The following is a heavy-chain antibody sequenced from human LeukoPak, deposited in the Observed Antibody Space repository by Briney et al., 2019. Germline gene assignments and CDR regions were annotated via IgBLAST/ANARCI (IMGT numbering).Heavy chain of an antibody. CDR3: ARRSAARDAFDI. Sequence: PGGSLRLSCAASGFTFSSYEMHWVRQAPGKGLEWVSYISSSGSTIYYADSVKGRFTISRDNAKNSLYLQTNSLRAEDTAVYYCARRSAARDAFDIWVQGTMVTVSS. V-gene: IGHV3-48*03. CDR2: ISSSGSTI. J-gene: IGHJ3*02. D-gene: IGHD6-6*01. CDR1: GFTFSSYE.